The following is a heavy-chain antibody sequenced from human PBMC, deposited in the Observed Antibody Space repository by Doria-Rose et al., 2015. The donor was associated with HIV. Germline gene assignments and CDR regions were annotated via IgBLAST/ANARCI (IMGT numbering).Heavy chain of an antibody. V-gene: IGHV2-26*01. CDR3: ARIKSSRWYHKYYFDF. Sequence: QVQLVESGPVLVKPTETPTLTCTVSGVSLSSPGMGVSWIRQPPGKALEWLANILSDDERSYNTSLKSRLTISRGTSKSQVVLTMTDMDPVDTATYYCARIKSSRWYHKYYFDFWGQGTLVIVSA. D-gene: IGHD6-13*01. J-gene: IGHJ4*02. CDR2: ILSDDER. CDR1: GVSLSSPGMG.